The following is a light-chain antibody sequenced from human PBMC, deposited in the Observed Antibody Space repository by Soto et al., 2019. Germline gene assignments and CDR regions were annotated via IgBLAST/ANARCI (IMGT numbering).Light chain of an antibody. Sequence: DIQMTQSPSSLSASIGDRVTITCRPSQSISTFLNWYQQKPGKAPKLRIYSASTLHSGVPSRFSGSGSGTDSTLTISSLQPEDFATAYCQQSYSATHTFGQGTELGI. CDR1: QSISTF. J-gene: IGKJ2*01. CDR3: QQSYSATHT. CDR2: SAS. V-gene: IGKV1-39*01.